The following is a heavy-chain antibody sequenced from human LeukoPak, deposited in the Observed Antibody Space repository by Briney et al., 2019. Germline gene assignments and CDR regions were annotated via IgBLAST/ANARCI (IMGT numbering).Heavy chain of an antibody. J-gene: IGHJ4*02. CDR3: AREVSDYDILTGWIDY. CDR2: IYTSGTT. D-gene: IGHD3-9*01. CDR1: GVSIRSGSYY. V-gene: IGHV4-61*02. Sequence: SETLSLTCNVSGVSIRSGSYYWSWIRQPAGKGLEWIGRIYTSGTTNYNPPLKSRVTISVGTSKSQFSLKLSSVTAADTAVYYCAREVSDYDILTGWIDYWGQGTLVSVSS.